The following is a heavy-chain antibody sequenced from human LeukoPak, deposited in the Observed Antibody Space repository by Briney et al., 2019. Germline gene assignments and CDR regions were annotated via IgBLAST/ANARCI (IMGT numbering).Heavy chain of an antibody. CDR1: GGSISSGGYY. Sequence: PSETLSLTCTVSGGSISSGGYYWSWIRQPPGKGLEWIGYIYHSGSTYYNPSLKSRVTISVDRSKNQFSLSLTSVTAADTAVYYCARVAGVEVAPATSYWGQGTLVTVSS. D-gene: IGHD2-15*01. J-gene: IGHJ4*02. CDR2: IYHSGST. CDR3: ARVAGVEVAPATSY. V-gene: IGHV4-30-2*01.